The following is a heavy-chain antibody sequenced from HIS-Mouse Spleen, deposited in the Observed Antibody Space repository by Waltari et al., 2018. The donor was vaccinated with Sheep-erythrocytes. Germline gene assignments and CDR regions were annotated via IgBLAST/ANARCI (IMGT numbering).Heavy chain of an antibody. D-gene: IGHD1-26*01. CDR1: VFTFSSYS. Sequence: EVQLVESGGGLVKPGGSLRLSCAASVFTFSSYSMNWVRQAPGKGLEWVSSISSSSSYIHYSDAVKARFTISRHNAKTSLYLQMNSLRAEDTAVYYCARVASGATFDYWGQGTLVTVSS. CDR3: ARVASGATFDY. V-gene: IGHV3-21*01. J-gene: IGHJ4*02. CDR2: ISSSSSYI.